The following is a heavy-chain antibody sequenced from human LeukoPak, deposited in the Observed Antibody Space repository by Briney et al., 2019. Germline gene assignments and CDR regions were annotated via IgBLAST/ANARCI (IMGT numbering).Heavy chain of an antibody. Sequence: GGSLRLSCAAAGFTFSDDYMSGGRQAPGKGVEWVSYISSSGSIIDYADSVRGRFTISRDNAKTSLYLQMNSLRAEDTAVYYCTSPPLGYCSTTSCLQYFEQWGQGTLVTVSS. D-gene: IGHD2-2*01. CDR1: GFTFSDDY. CDR3: TSPPLGYCSTTSCLQYFEQ. J-gene: IGHJ1*01. CDR2: ISSSGSII. V-gene: IGHV3-11*04.